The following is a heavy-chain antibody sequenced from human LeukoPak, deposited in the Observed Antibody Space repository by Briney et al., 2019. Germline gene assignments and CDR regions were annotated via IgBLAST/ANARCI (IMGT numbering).Heavy chain of an antibody. CDR3: ARVRITMIVVVADAFDI. D-gene: IGHD3-22*01. CDR2: IYYSGST. J-gene: IGHJ3*02. Sequence: PSETLSLTCTVSGGSISSYYWSWIRQPPGKGLEWIGYIYYSGSTNYNPSLKSRVTISVDTSKNQFSLKLSSVTAADTAVYYCARVRITMIVVVADAFDIWGQGTMVTVSS. CDR1: GGSISSYY. V-gene: IGHV4-59*12.